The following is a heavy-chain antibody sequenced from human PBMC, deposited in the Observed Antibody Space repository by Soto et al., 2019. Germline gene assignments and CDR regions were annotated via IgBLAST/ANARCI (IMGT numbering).Heavy chain of an antibody. D-gene: IGHD3-3*01. V-gene: IGHV1-69*01. J-gene: IGHJ4*02. Sequence: QVQLVQSGAEVKKPGSSVKVSCKASGGTFSSYAISWVRQAPGQGLEWMGGIIPIFGTANYAQKFQGRVTITADESTSTAYMELSSLRSEDKAVYYCARVRFLAYYDFSDDYWGQGTLVTVSS. CDR1: GGTFSSYA. CDR2: IIPIFGTA. CDR3: ARVRFLAYYDFSDDY.